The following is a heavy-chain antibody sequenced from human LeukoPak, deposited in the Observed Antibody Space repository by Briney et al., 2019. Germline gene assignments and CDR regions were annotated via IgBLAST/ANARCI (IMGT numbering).Heavy chain of an antibody. V-gene: IGHV1-18*01. CDR2: ISAYNGNT. D-gene: IGHD6-25*01. Sequence: ASVKVSCKASGYTFTSYGISWVRQAPGQGLERMGWISAYNGNTNYAQKLQGRVTMTTDTSTSTAYMELRSLRSDDTAVYYCARALGSAGPKTSLVYWGQGTLVTVSS. CDR3: ARALGSAGPKTSLVY. J-gene: IGHJ4*02. CDR1: GYTFTSYG.